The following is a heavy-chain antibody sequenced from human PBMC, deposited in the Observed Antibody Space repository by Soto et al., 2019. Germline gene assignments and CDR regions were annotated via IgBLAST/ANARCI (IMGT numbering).Heavy chain of an antibody. Sequence: SVKVACKVSGPNCSREGSNWVRHTPRQELEWMGAITPIFRATKYAQKLQGRVTITADESTSTAYMELSSLRSEDTAVYYCARGRDTYHYDSSEYSGWYFDLWGRGTLAT. V-gene: IGHV1-69*13. CDR1: GPNCSREG. D-gene: IGHD3-22*01. J-gene: IGHJ2*01. CDR3: ARGRDTYHYDSSEYSGWYFDL. CDR2: ITPIFRAT.